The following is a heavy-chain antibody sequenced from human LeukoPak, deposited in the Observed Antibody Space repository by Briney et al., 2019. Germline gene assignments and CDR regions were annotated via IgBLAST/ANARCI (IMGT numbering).Heavy chain of an antibody. J-gene: IGHJ4*02. Sequence: PGRSLRLSCAASGFTFSSYGMHWVRQAPGKGLEWVAVIWYDGSNKYYADSVKGRFTISRDNSKDSLYLQINSLRAEDTAVYYCARERLYGASALDYWGQGTVVTVSS. CDR2: IWYDGSNK. D-gene: IGHD4-17*01. CDR1: GFTFSSYG. CDR3: ARERLYGASALDY. V-gene: IGHV3-33*01.